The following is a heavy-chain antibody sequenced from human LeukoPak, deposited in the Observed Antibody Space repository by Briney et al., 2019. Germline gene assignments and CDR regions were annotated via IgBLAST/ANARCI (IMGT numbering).Heavy chain of an antibody. J-gene: IGHJ4*02. Sequence: SETLSLTCTVSGGSISIYYWSWIRQPPGKGLEWIGYIYYSGSTNHNPSLKSRVTISVDTSKNQFSLKLSSVTAADTAVYYCAREVPGSSGGLLFDYWGQGTLVTVSS. D-gene: IGHD6-19*01. CDR1: GGSISIYY. CDR3: AREVPGSSGGLLFDY. CDR2: IYYSGST. V-gene: IGHV4-59*01.